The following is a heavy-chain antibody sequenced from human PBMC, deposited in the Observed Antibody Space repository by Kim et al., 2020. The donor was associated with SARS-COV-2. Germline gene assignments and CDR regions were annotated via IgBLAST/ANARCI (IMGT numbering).Heavy chain of an antibody. V-gene: IGHV3-9*01. CDR2: ISWNSGRI. Sequence: GGSLRLSCKASGTTFGSDAMYWVRQAPGKGLEWVSGISWNSGRIVYADSVKGRFIISRDNAKNSLYLQMNSLRVEDTALYYCTKVISDWYLGPFDLWGQGPMDTVS. CDR3: TKVISDWYLGPFDL. CDR1: GTTFGSDA. D-gene: IGHD6-19*01. J-gene: IGHJ3*01.